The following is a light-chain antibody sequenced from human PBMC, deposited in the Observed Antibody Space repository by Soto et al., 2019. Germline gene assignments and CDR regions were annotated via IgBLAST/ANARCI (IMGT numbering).Light chain of an antibody. CDR2: SAS. J-gene: IGKJ5*01. CDR3: QQYGSSSIT. CDR1: QSVSSSY. V-gene: IGKV3-20*01. Sequence: EIVLTQSPGTLSLSPGEGATLSCRASQSVSSSYLAWYQQKPGQAPRLLIYSASSRAAGIPDRFSGSGAGTDFTLTIRRLEPEYFAVYYCQQYGSSSITFGQGTRLEIK.